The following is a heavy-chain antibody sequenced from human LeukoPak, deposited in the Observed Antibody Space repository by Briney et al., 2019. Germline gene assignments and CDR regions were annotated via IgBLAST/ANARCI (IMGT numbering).Heavy chain of an antibody. CDR2: ISYDGSNK. Sequence: GGSLRLSCAASGFTFSSYAMHWVRQAPGKGLEWVAVISYDGSNKYYADSVKGRFTISRDNSKNTLYLQMNSLRAEDTAVYYCVRAGYYGSGSYPIKFDYWGQGTLVTVSS. D-gene: IGHD3-10*01. V-gene: IGHV3-30*04. CDR3: VRAGYYGSGSYPIKFDY. CDR1: GFTFSSYA. J-gene: IGHJ4*02.